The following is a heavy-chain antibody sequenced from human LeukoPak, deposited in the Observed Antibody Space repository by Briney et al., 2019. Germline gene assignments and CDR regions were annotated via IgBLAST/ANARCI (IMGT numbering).Heavy chain of an antibody. D-gene: IGHD3-10*01. J-gene: IGHJ4*02. CDR1: GYTFINYF. Sequence: ASVKVSCKASGYTFINYFLHWVRQAPGQGLEWMGRINPNSGGTNYAQKFQGRVTMTRDTSISTAYMELSRLRSDDTAVYYCARVGYYGSGSYPDYWGQGTLVTVSS. V-gene: IGHV1-2*06. CDR3: ARVGYYGSGSYPDY. CDR2: INPNSGGT.